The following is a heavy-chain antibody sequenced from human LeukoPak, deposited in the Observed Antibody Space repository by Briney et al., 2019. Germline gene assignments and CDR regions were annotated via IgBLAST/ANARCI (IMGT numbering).Heavy chain of an antibody. D-gene: IGHD6-19*01. CDR3: AKVRHTSGWKSYYFEF. Sequence: RQAPGXXXXWVSPISGSSGDTYYADSVKGRFTISRKNSKNTLYLQMNNLRAEDTAIYFRAKVRHTSGWKSYYFEFWGQGTLVTVSS. CDR2: ISGSSGDT. J-gene: IGHJ4*02. V-gene: IGHV3-23*01.